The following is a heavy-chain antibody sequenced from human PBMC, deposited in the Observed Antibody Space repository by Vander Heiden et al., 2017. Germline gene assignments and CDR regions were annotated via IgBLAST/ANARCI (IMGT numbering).Heavy chain of an antibody. CDR1: GFTFSGYW. D-gene: IGHD1-26*01. Sequence: EVQLVESGGGLVQPGGSLRLSCAASGFTFSGYWMSWVGQAPGKGLEWVANIKQDGSEKYYVDSVKGRFTISRDNAKNSLYLQMNSLRAEDTAVYYCARETAYEELADAFDIWGQVTMVTVSS. CDR3: ARETAYEELADAFDI. V-gene: IGHV3-7*03. CDR2: IKQDGSEK. J-gene: IGHJ3*02.